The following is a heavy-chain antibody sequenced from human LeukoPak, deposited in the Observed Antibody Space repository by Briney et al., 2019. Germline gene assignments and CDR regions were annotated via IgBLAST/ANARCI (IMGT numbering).Heavy chain of an antibody. J-gene: IGHJ4*02. CDR3: ARSLGDD. CDR2: INQNGRGK. V-gene: IGHV3-7*01. Sequence: GGSLRLSCEVSGLTFSTYWMTWVRQAPGKGLEWVASINQNGRGKYYVDSVKGRFTISRDNAKDSLYLQMNSLRDEDTAVYYCARSLGDDWGQGTLVTVSS. CDR1: GLTFSTYW. D-gene: IGHD3-16*01.